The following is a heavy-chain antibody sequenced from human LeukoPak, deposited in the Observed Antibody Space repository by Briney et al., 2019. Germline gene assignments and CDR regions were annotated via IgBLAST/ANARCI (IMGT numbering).Heavy chain of an antibody. V-gene: IGHV3-30*18. J-gene: IGHJ4*02. Sequence: GASLRLSCAASGFTFSSYGMHWVRQAPGKGLEWVAVIRFTISRDNSKNTLYLQMNSLRAEDTAVYYCAKDGEDSSGWYGYGYWGQGTLVTVSS. CDR1: GFTFSSYG. D-gene: IGHD6-19*01. CDR3: AKDGEDSSGWYGYGY. CDR2: I.